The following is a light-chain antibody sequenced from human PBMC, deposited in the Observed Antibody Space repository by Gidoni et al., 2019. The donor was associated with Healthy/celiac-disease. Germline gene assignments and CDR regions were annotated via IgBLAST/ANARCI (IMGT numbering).Light chain of an antibody. V-gene: IGKV3-15*01. J-gene: IGKJ2*01. CDR2: VAS. Sequence: DIVLMQSPATLSVSPGERATRSCRASQIVSSNLAWYQQKPGQAPRLLRYVASTSATCIPARFSGSGSGTEFTLTISSLQSEDFAVYYCQQYNNWPPYTVGQGTKLEIK. CDR1: QIVSSN. CDR3: QQYNNWPPYT.